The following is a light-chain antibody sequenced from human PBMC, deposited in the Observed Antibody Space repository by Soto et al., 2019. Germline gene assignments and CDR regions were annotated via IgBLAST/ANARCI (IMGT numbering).Light chain of an antibody. CDR2: YDA. CDR3: QVWDSSSDLVI. Sequence: SSELTQPPSVSVAPGQAASITCGGNNIGSKSVHWYQQKSGQAPVLVIYYDADRPSGIPERFSGSKSENTATLTISRVEAGDEAHYYGQVWDSSSDLVIFGGGTKLTVL. V-gene: IGLV3-21*04. CDR1: NIGSKS. J-gene: IGLJ2*01.